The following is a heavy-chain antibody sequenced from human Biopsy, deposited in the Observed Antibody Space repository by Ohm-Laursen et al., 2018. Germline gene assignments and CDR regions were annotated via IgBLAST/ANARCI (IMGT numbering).Heavy chain of an antibody. CDR3: ARDRGYYSDRTVPGYFDL. V-gene: IGHV4-34*01. J-gene: IGHJ2*01. D-gene: IGHD3-22*01. CDR2: ITQSGST. Sequence: TLSLTCAVYGGSFNGYFWSWIRQPPGKGLEWIGDITQSGSTNYSPSLKSRVTISVDTAKNQFSLELSSVTAADTAIYYCARDRGYYSDRTVPGYFDLWGRGPLVTVSS. CDR1: GGSFNGYF.